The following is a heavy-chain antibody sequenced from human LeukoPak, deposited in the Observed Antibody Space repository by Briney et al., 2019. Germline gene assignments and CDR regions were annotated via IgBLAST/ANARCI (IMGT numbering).Heavy chain of an antibody. Sequence: GASVKVSCKASGYAITTYDISWVGQSPGQGREWMGWSSVYNGNTNYAQKFQGRVTMTTDTSTSTTYMELRSLRSDDTAMYYCARAGAYYDILTGYGDDYWGQGTLVTVSS. J-gene: IGHJ4*02. D-gene: IGHD3-9*01. CDR1: GYAITTYD. CDR2: SSVYNGNT. CDR3: ARAGAYYDILTGYGDDY. V-gene: IGHV1-18*01.